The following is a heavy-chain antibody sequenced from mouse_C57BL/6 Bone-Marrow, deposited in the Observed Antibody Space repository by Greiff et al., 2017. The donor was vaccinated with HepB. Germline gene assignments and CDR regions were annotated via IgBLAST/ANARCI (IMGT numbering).Heavy chain of an antibody. J-gene: IGHJ2*01. Sequence: EVQLQQSGPVLVKPGASVKMSCKASGYTFTDYYMNWVKQSHGKSLEWIGVINPYNGGTSYNQKFKGKATLTVDKSSSTAYMELNSLTSEDSAVYYCAREGVTTRGRDYFDYWGKGTTLTVSS. CDR2: INPYNGGT. D-gene: IGHD2-2*01. CDR3: AREGVTTRGRDYFDY. V-gene: IGHV1-19*01. CDR1: GYTFTDYY.